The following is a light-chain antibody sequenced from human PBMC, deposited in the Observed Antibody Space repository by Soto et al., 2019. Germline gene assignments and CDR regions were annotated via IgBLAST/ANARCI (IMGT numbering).Light chain of an antibody. CDR3: HQYHTAPRT. V-gene: IGKV4-1*01. CDR2: WAS. CDR1: QSLLYSSNSKNY. Sequence: DIVMTQSPDSLAVSLGERATINCKSSQSLLYSSNSKNYLAWYQQKSGQPPKLLIYWASTRESGVPDRFSGSGSGTDFTLTISSLQAEDVALYYCHQYHTAPRTFGQGTKVEIK. J-gene: IGKJ1*01.